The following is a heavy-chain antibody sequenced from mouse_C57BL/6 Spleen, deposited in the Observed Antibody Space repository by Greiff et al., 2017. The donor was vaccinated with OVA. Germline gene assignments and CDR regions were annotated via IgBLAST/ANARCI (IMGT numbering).Heavy chain of an antibody. Sequence: EVKLMESGPGLAKPSQTLSLTCSVTGYSITSDYWNWIRKFPGHKLEYMGYISYSGSTSYNPSLNSRISITRDTSKNQYYLQLNSVTTEDTATDYCARSDGYYRFAYWGQGTLVTVSA. CDR3: ARSDGYYRFAY. CDR2: ISYSGST. D-gene: IGHD2-3*01. V-gene: IGHV3-8*01. CDR1: GYSITSDY. J-gene: IGHJ3*01.